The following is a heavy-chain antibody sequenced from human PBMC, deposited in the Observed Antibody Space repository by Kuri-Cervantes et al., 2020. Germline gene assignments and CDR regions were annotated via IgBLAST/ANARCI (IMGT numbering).Heavy chain of an antibody. CDR3: ARDRTTVTYHHLYFDY. V-gene: IGHV3-7*01. Sequence: GESLKISCAASGFTFSSYWMSWVRQAPGKGLEWVANIKQDGSEKYYVDSVKGRFTISRDNAKNSLYLQMNSLRAEDTAVYYCARDRTTVTYHHLYFDYWGRGTLVTVSS. CDR2: IKQDGSEK. CDR1: GFTFSSYW. D-gene: IGHD4-17*01. J-gene: IGHJ4*02.